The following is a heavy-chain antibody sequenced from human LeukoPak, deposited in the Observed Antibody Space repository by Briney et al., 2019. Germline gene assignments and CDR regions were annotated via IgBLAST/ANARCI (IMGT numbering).Heavy chain of an antibody. CDR2: IYYSGST. CDR3: ARHKNTGSGKGPIDY. CDR1: GDYISSSTFH. D-gene: IGHD3-10*01. Sequence: SETLSLTCTVSGDYISSSTFHWGWIRQPPGKGLEWIGTIYYSGSTYYNPSLKSRVTISVDTSKNQFPLKLSSVTAADTALYYCARHKNTGSGKGPIDYWGQGTLVTVSS. J-gene: IGHJ4*02. V-gene: IGHV4-39*01.